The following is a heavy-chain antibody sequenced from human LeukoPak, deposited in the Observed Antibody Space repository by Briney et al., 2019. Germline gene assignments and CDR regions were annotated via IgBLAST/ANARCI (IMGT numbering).Heavy chain of an antibody. J-gene: IGHJ6*04. CDR2: ISSSGSTI. Sequence: GGSLRLSCAASGFTFSSYEMNWVRQAPGKGLGWVSYISSSGSTIYYADSVKGRLTISRDNAKNSLYLQMNSLRAEDTAVYYCASFSNYYGMDVWGKGTTVTVSS. CDR3: ASFSNYYGMDV. CDR1: GFTFSSYE. V-gene: IGHV3-48*03.